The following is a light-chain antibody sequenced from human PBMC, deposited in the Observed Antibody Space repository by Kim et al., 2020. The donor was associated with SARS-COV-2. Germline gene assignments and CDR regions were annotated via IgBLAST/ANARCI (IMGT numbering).Light chain of an antibody. V-gene: IGLV3-19*01. J-gene: IGLJ2*01. Sequence: SSELTQDPAVSVALGQTVKITCQGDSLRTYYASWFQQKPGQAPVLVNYGKNDRPSGIIDRFSGSSSGNTASLTITGAQAEDEADYYCNSRDSSGTHLVFGRGTQL. CDR1: SLRTYY. CDR3: NSRDSSGTHLV. CDR2: GKN.